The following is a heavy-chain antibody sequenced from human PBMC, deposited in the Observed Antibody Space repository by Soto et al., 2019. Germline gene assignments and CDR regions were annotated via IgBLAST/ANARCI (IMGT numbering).Heavy chain of an antibody. CDR3: ASRDPGTSVDY. Sequence: XTLSLPCAVSGGSFTSNKWWTWVRQPPGQGLEWIGEIYRTGSTNYNPSLKSRVTISLDKSENQFSLKLTAMTAADTAVYYCASRDPGTSVDYWGQGTLVTVSS. V-gene: IGHV4-4*02. J-gene: IGHJ4*02. CDR1: GGSFTSNKW. CDR2: IYRTGST. D-gene: IGHD1-7*01.